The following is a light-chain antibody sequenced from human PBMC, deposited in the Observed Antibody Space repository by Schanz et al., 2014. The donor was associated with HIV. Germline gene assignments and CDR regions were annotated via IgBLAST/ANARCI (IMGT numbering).Light chain of an antibody. V-gene: IGLV1-44*01. Sequence: QSVLTQPPSASGTPGQRVAISCSGSSSNIGSNTVNWYQQLPGTAPKLLIYSNNQRPSGVPDRISGSKSGTSASLTITGLQSDDEAGYYCATWDVTLNGPVFGGGTKLTVL. J-gene: IGLJ2*01. CDR2: SNN. CDR1: SSNIGSNT. CDR3: ATWDVTLNGPV.